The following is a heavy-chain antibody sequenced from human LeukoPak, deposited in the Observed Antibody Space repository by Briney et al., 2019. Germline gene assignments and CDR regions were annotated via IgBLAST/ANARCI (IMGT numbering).Heavy chain of an antibody. D-gene: IGHD5-12*01. J-gene: IGHJ6*03. CDR2: ISSSGSTI. Sequence: GGSLRLSCAASGFTFSSYEMNWVRQAPGKGLEWVSYISSSGSTIYYADSVKGRFTISRDNAKNSLYLQMNSLRAEDTAVYYCARGRVATISSYYYYMDVWGKGTTVTVSS. CDR3: ARGRVATISSYYYYMDV. CDR1: GFTFSSYE. V-gene: IGHV3-48*03.